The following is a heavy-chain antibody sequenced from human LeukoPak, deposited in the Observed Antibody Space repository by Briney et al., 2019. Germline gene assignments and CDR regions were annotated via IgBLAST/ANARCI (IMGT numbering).Heavy chain of an antibody. CDR1: GFTFRSYA. Sequence: PGGSLRLSCAASGFTFRSYAMSWVRQAPGKGLEWVSAVSGGGGSTYYADSVKGRFTISRDNSKTTLYLQMNRLRAEDTAVYYCAISYDILTGYDYWGRGTLVTVSS. J-gene: IGHJ4*02. V-gene: IGHV3-23*01. CDR2: VSGGGGST. CDR3: AISYDILTGYDY. D-gene: IGHD3-9*01.